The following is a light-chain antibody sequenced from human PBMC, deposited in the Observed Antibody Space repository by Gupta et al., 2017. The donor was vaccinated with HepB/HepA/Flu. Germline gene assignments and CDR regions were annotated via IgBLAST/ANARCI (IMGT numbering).Light chain of an antibody. V-gene: IGKV1-5*03. CDR1: QSISSW. Sequence: DIQMTQSPSTLSASVGDRVTITCLASQSISSWLAWYQQKPGKAPKLLIYKASSLESGVPSRFSGSGSGTEFTLTISSLQPDDFATYYCQQYNSYSGFGPGTKVEIK. J-gene: IGKJ3*01. CDR3: QQYNSYSG. CDR2: KAS.